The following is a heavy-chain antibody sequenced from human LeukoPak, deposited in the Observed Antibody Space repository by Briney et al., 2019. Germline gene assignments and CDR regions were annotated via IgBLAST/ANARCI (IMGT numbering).Heavy chain of an antibody. Sequence: PGGSLRLSCAASGFTVSSNYMSWVRQAPGKGLVWVSRINSEGSSTSYADSVKGRFTISRDNAKNTLYLQMNSLRAEDTAVYYCARDRAVASGWYFDLWGRGTLVTVSS. CDR2: INSEGSST. CDR1: GFTVSSNY. D-gene: IGHD6-19*01. CDR3: ARDRAVASGWYFDL. J-gene: IGHJ2*01. V-gene: IGHV3-74*01.